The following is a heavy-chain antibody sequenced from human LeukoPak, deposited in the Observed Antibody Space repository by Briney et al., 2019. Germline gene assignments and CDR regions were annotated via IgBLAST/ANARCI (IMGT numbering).Heavy chain of an antibody. D-gene: IGHD3-22*01. CDR2: ISGSGGST. CDR3: ASTDYYDSSGYYSEPFDY. V-gene: IGHV3-23*01. CDR1: GFTFSSYA. J-gene: IGHJ4*02. Sequence: GGSLRLSCAASGFTFSSYAMSWVRQAPGKGLEGVSAISGSGGSTYYADSVKGRFTISRDNSKNTLYLQMNSLRAEDTAVYYCASTDYYDSSGYYSEPFDYWGQGTLVTVSS.